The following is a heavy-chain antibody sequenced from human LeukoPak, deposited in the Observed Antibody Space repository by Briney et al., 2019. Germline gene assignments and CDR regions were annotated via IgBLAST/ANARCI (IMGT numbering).Heavy chain of an antibody. CDR1: GFTFSSYW. D-gene: IGHD1-26*01. Sequence: PGGSLRLSCAASGFTFSSYWMSWVRQAPGKGLEWVANIKQDGSEKYYVDSVKGRFTISRDNAKNSLYLQMNSLRAEDTAVYYCAGGVVGARGAFDIWGQGTMVTVSS. CDR2: IKQDGSEK. CDR3: AGGVVGARGAFDI. V-gene: IGHV3-7*01. J-gene: IGHJ3*02.